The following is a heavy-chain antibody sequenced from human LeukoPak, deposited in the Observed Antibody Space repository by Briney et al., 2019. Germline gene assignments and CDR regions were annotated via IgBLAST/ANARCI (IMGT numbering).Heavy chain of an antibody. CDR2: IWCDGSNK. D-gene: IGHD6-13*01. CDR3: ARGNVVAAAGDY. V-gene: IGHV3-33*01. Sequence: GGSLRLSCAASGFTFSSYGMHWVRQAPGKGLEWVAVIWCDGSNKYYADSVKGRFTISRDNSKNTLYLQMNSLRAEDTAVYYCARGNVVAAAGDYWGQGTLVTVSS. J-gene: IGHJ4*02. CDR1: GFTFSSYG.